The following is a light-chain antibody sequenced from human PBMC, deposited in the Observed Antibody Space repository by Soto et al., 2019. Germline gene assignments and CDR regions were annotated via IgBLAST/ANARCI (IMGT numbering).Light chain of an antibody. CDR3: QQADSFPLT. CDR1: QDISSY. CDR2: AAS. V-gene: IGKV1-12*01. J-gene: IGKJ4*01. Sequence: EIQMTQSPSSVSASVGDRVTITCRASQDISSYLAWYQHTPGKAPNLLIYAASILQSGVPSRFSGSGSGTDVTLTISNLQPEDFATYYYQQADSFPLTLGGGTKVEIK.